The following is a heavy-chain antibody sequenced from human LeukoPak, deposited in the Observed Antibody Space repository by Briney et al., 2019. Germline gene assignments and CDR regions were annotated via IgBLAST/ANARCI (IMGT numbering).Heavy chain of an antibody. CDR3: AKDLDDFWSGFSY. CDR1: GFTFSSYA. D-gene: IGHD3-3*01. V-gene: IGHV3-23*01. Sequence: GGSLRLSCAASGFTFSSYAMRWVRQAPGKGLEWVSAISGSGGSTYYADSVKGRFTISRDNSKNTLYLQMNSLRAEDTAVYYCAKDLDDFWSGFSYWGQGTLVTVSS. CDR2: ISGSGGST. J-gene: IGHJ4*02.